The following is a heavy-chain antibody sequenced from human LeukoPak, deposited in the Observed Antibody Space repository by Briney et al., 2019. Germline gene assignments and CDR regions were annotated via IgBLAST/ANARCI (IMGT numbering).Heavy chain of an antibody. D-gene: IGHD3-9*01. CDR2: VSSSSSYI. CDR1: GLTFSSYS. V-gene: IGHV3-21*01. CDR3: ARRGRYFAFDY. Sequence: GGSLRLSCAASGLTFSSYSMNWVRQAPGKGLEWVSSVSSSSSYIYYADSVKGRFTISRDNAKNSLYPPMNSLRAEDTAVYYCARRGRYFAFDYWGQGTLVTVSS. J-gene: IGHJ4*02.